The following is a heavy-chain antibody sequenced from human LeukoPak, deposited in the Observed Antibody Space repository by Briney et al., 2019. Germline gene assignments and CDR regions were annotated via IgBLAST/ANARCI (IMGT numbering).Heavy chain of an antibody. CDR1: GYTFTGYY. CDR2: INPNSGDT. Sequence: ASVKVSCKASGYTFTGYYMHWVRQAPGQGLEWMGWINPNSGDTKCAQKFQGRVTMTRDTSIGTAYMELSRLTSDDTAVYYCARSQIPDFWGQGTLVTVS. V-gene: IGHV1-2*02. CDR3: ARSQIPDF. D-gene: IGHD2-21*01. J-gene: IGHJ4*02.